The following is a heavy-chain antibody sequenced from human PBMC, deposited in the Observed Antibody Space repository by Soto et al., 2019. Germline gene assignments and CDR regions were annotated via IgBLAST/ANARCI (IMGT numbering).Heavy chain of an antibody. J-gene: IGHJ4*02. V-gene: IGHV4-39*01. CDR1: GVSISNSSYY. Sequence: QLQLQESGPGLVKPSETLSLTCTVSGVSISNSSYYWGWIRRPQGKGLEWIGTIYYSGITYYNPSFKSRVAMSVDPSKNQFSLKLTSVTAADTAVYYCARHGSNWGQGTLVTVSS. CDR2: IYYSGIT. CDR3: ARHGSN.